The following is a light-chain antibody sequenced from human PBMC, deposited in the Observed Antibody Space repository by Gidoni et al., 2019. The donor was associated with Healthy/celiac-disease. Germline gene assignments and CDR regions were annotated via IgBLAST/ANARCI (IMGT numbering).Light chain of an antibody. CDR1: KLGEKY. CDR3: QAWDSSTVV. J-gene: IGLJ2*01. CDR2: QDS. V-gene: IGLV3-1*01. Sequence: SYELTQPPSVSVAPGQTASIPCSGDKLGEKYACWYQQKPGQSPVLVIYQDSKRPSGIHERFSGSNSGNTATLTISGTQAMDEADYYCQAWDSSTVVFGGGTKLTVL.